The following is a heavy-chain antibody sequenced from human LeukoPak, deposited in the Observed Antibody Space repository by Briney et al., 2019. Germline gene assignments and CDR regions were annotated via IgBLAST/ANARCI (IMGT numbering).Heavy chain of an antibody. CDR1: GFTFRSYN. J-gene: IGHJ4*02. V-gene: IGHV3-21*04. Sequence: PGGSQRLSCAASGFTFRSYNMNWVRQTPGKGLEWVSSISSSSSYIYYADSVKGRFTISRDNAKNSLYLQMSSLRAEDTALYYCAREEGGYFDYWGQGTLVTVSS. CDR2: ISSSSSYI. CDR3: AREEGGYFDY. D-gene: IGHD3-16*01.